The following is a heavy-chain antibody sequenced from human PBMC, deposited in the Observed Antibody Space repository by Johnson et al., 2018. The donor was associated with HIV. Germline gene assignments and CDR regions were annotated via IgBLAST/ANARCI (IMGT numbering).Heavy chain of an antibody. D-gene: IGHD1-26*01. CDR2: IGTAGDT. J-gene: IGHJ3*01. CDR1: GFTFSTY. Sequence: MQLVESGGGLVQPGGSLRLSCAASGFTFSTYMYCVRQATGKGLEWVSTIGTAGDTYYAGSVKGRVTITRDNARNTLYLQLNSLVAEDTAVYYCARGNVGGFDLWGQGTTVTVSS. CDR3: ARGNVGGFDL. V-gene: IGHV3-13*01.